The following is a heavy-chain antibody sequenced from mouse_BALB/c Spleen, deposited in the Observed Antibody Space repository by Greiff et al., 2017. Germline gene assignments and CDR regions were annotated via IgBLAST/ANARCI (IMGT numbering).Heavy chain of an antibody. CDR2: IRLKSNNYAT. CDR1: GFTFSNYW. CDR3: TRGSSIYDGYSFAY. Sequence: EVKLEESGGGLVQPGGSMKLSCVASGFTFSNYWMNWVRQSPEKGLEWVAEIRLKSNNYATHYAESVKGRFTISRDDSKSSVYLQMNNIRAEDTGIYYCTRGSSIYDGYSFAYWGQGTLVTVSA. V-gene: IGHV6-6*02. J-gene: IGHJ3*01. D-gene: IGHD2-3*01.